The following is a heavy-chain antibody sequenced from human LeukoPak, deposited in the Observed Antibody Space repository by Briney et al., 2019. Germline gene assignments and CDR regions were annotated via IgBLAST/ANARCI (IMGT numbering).Heavy chain of an antibody. CDR2: INPSGGST. D-gene: IGHD2/OR15-2a*01. V-gene: IGHV1-46*01. Sequence: GASVKVSCKASGYSFTDYAMNWVRQAPGQGLEWMGIINPSGGSTSYAQKFQGRVTMTRDTSTSTVYMELSSLRSEDTAVYYCVRVVSIQNWFDPWGQGTLVTVSS. CDR1: GYSFTDYA. CDR3: VRVVSIQNWFDP. J-gene: IGHJ5*02.